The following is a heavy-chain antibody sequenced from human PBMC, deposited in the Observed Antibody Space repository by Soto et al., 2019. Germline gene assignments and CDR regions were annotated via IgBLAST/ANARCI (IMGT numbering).Heavy chain of an antibody. J-gene: IGHJ6*03. Sequence: QVQLQESGPGLVKPSETLSLTCTVSGGSISPYYWSWIRQPPGKGLEWIGYVYYSGNTNYNPSLESRVTISVDTSRNRFSLNLTSATDADTAVYYCARKGAAASYAHYYMDVWGRGTAVTVSS. CDR2: VYYSGNT. D-gene: IGHD6-13*01. CDR1: GGSISPYY. V-gene: IGHV4-59*01. CDR3: ARKGAAASYAHYYMDV.